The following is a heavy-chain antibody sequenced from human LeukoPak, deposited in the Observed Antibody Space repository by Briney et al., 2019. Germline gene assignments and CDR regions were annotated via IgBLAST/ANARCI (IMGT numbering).Heavy chain of an antibody. CDR3: ARVFYYDSSGYYSVYFDY. J-gene: IGHJ4*02. V-gene: IGHV4-59*01. CDR2: IYYSGST. D-gene: IGHD3-22*01. Sequence: SETLSLTCTVSGGSISSYYWSWIRQPPGKGLEWIGYIYYSGSTNYNPSLKSRVTISVDTSKNQFSLKLSSVTAADTAVYYCARVFYYDSSGYYSVYFDYWGQGTLVTVSS. CDR1: GGSISSYY.